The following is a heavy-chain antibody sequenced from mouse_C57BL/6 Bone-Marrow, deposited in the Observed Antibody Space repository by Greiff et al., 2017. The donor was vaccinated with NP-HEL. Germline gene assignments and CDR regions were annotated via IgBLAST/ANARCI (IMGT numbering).Heavy chain of an antibody. J-gene: IGHJ1*03. CDR1: GFTFSDYG. V-gene: IGHV5-17*01. Sequence: EVQLVESGGGLVKPGGSLKLSCAASGFTFSDYGMHWVRQAPEKGLEWVAYISSGSSTIYYADTVKGRFTISRDNAKNTLFLQMTSLRSEDTAMYYCARPGDYYGSSHWYFEVWGTGTTVTVSS. CDR3: ARPGDYYGSSHWYFEV. D-gene: IGHD1-1*01. CDR2: ISSGSSTI.